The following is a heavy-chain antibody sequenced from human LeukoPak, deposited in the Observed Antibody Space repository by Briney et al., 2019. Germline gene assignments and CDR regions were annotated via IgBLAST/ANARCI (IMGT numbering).Heavy chain of an antibody. CDR3: AKDWSSGWYGLDY. CDR2: ISGSGGST. V-gene: IGHV3-23*01. D-gene: IGHD6-19*01. Sequence: PGGSLRLSCAASGFTFSSYAMSWVCQAPGKGLEWVSAISGSGGSTYYADSVKGRFTISRDNSKNTLYLQMNSLRAEDTAVYYCAKDWSSGWYGLDYWGQGTLVTVSS. J-gene: IGHJ4*02. CDR1: GFTFSSYA.